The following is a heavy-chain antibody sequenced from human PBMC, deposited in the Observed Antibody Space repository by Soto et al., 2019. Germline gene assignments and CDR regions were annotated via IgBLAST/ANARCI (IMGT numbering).Heavy chain of an antibody. CDR1: GFTFSSYS. D-gene: IGHD2-15*01. V-gene: IGHV3-21*01. CDR3: ARDLGYCSGGSCWGADAFDI. CDR2: ISSSSSYI. Sequence: GGSLRLSCAASGFTFSSYSMNWVRQAPGKGLEWVSSISSSSSYIYYADSVKGRFTISRDNAKNSLYLQMNSLRAEDTAAYYCARDLGYCSGGSCWGADAFDIWGQGTMVTVSS. J-gene: IGHJ3*02.